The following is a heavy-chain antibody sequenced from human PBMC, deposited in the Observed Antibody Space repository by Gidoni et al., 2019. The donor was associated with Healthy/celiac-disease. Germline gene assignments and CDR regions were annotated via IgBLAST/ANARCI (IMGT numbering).Heavy chain of an antibody. J-gene: IGHJ6*02. V-gene: IGHV3-33*01. CDR2: IWYDGSNK. CDR3: ARAVGFWSGYYTEDYYYGMDV. CDR1: GFTFSSYG. D-gene: IGHD3-3*01. Sequence: QVQLVESGGGVVQPGRSLRLSCAASGFTFSSYGMPWVRQAPGKGLEWVAVIWYDGSNKYYADSVKGRFTISRDNSKNTLYLQMNSLRAEDTAVYYCARAVGFWSGYYTEDYYYGMDVWGQGTTVTVSS.